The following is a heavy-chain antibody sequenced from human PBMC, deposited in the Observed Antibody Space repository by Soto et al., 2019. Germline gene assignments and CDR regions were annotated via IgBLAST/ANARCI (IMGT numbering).Heavy chain of an antibody. CDR2: ISSGSSTI. V-gene: IGHV3-48*02. J-gene: IGHJ6*02. CDR1: GFTFSSYS. Sequence: PGGSLRLSCAASGFTFSSYSMNWVRQAPGKGLEWVSYISSGSSTIYYADSVKGRFTVSRDNAKNSLYLQMNSLRDEDTAVYCCARGDHLDYYYYYGMDVWGQGTTVTVSS. CDR3: ARGDHLDYYYYYGMDV. D-gene: IGHD2-21*01.